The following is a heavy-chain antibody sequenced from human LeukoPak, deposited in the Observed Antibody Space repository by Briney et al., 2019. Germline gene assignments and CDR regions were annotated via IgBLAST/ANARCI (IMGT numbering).Heavy chain of an antibody. J-gene: IGHJ4*02. Sequence: GASVKVSCKASGYTFTGYYMHWARQAPGQGLEWMGWINPNSGGTNYAQKFQGRVTMTRDTSISTAYMELSRLRSDDTAVYYCALFIRNYYDSSGYWPYFDYWGQGTLVTVSS. CDR1: GYTFTGYY. CDR3: ALFIRNYYDSSGYWPYFDY. D-gene: IGHD3-22*01. CDR2: INPNSGGT. V-gene: IGHV1-2*02.